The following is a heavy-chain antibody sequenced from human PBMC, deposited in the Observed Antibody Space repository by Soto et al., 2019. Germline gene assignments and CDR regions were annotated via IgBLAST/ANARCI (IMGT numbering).Heavy chain of an antibody. J-gene: IGHJ6*02. CDR2: IYYSGST. V-gene: IGHV4-59*01. CDR1: GGSISSYY. D-gene: IGHD2-2*01. CDR3: ARVSGELGYCSSTSCYYYYGMDV. Sequence: SETLSLTCTVSGGSISSYYWSWIRQPPGKGLEWIGYIYYSGSTDYNPSLKSRVTISVDTSKNQFSLKLSSVTAADTAVYYCARVSGELGYCSSTSCYYYYGMDVWGQGTTVT.